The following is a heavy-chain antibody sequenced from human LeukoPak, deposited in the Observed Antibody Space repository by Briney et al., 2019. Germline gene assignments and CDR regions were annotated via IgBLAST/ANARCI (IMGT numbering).Heavy chain of an antibody. CDR1: GGTFSSYA. V-gene: IGHV1-69*04. CDR3: ASSYNVDTAMVTAGI. Sequence: GASVKVSCKASGGTFSSYAISWVRQAPGQGLEWMGRIIPILGIANYAQKFQGRVTITADKSTSTAYMELSSLRSEDTAVYYCASSYNVDTAMVTAGIWGQGTMVTVSS. CDR2: IIPILGIA. D-gene: IGHD5-18*01. J-gene: IGHJ3*02.